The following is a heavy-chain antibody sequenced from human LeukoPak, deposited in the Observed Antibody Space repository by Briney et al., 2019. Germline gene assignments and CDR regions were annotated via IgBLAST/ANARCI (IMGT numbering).Heavy chain of an antibody. CDR3: GWGGGYDAFDI. CDR1: GGSISSNSYF. J-gene: IGHJ3*02. D-gene: IGHD3-16*01. Sequence: SQTLSLTCTVSGGSISSNSYFWSWIRQPAGKGLEWIGRIHTTGTTNYNPSLKRRVPISVARSKNQFSLKLSSLTPAATREHSGGWGGGYDAFDIWGQGTMVTVSS. V-gene: IGHV4-61*02. CDR2: IHTTGTT.